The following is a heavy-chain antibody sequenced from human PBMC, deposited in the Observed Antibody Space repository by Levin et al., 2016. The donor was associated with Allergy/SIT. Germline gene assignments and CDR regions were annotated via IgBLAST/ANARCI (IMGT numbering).Heavy chain of an antibody. CDR3: ARSTVDYDLSGSYDS. Sequence: GSLRLSCAVSGGSMSSYFWNWMRQPPGKGLEWIGYISYSGSTHYKSSLRSRVTISLDTSKNQFSLRLTSVTAADTAVYFCARSTVDYDLSGSYDSWGQGTLVTVSS. CDR1: GGSMSSYF. V-gene: IGHV4-59*01. CDR2: ISYSGST. D-gene: IGHD3-10*01. J-gene: IGHJ4*02.